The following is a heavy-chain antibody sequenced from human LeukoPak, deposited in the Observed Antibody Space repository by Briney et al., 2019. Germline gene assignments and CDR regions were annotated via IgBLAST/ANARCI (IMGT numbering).Heavy chain of an antibody. Sequence: SETLSLTCTVSGVPISSRSYYWAWIRLPPGKALEWIGHVFYSGSTEYNPSLRSRVTISVDRSKNQFSLKLRSMTAADTAVYYCARDHMDPRLGAFDMWGQGTMVTVSS. CDR1: GVPISSRSYY. V-gene: IGHV4-39*07. D-gene: IGHD1-26*01. CDR3: ARDHMDPRLGAFDM. J-gene: IGHJ3*02. CDR2: VFYSGST.